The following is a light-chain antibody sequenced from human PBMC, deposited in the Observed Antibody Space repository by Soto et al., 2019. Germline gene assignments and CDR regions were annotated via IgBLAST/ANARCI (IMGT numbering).Light chain of an antibody. Sequence: EIVLTQSPGTLSLSPGERATLSCRASQRVSGTSLAWYQQKFGQSPKLLIYGASIRATGIPDRFSGSGSGTDFTLTISRLETEDFAMYYCQQYGYSPVTFGHGTRLDIK. CDR2: GAS. J-gene: IGKJ5*01. CDR1: QRVSGTS. V-gene: IGKV3-20*01. CDR3: QQYGYSPVT.